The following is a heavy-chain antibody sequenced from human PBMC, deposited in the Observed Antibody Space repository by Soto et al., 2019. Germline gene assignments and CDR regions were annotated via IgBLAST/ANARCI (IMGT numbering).Heavy chain of an antibody. CDR2: INHSGST. CDR1: GGSFSGYY. CDR3: ARAPYSSSWGWFDP. J-gene: IGHJ5*02. V-gene: IGHV4-34*01. Sequence: QVQLQQWGAGLLKPSETLSLTCAVYGGSFSGYYWSWIRQPPGKGLEWIGEINHSGSTNYNPSLKSRVTISVDTSKNQCSLKLSSVTAADTAVYYCARAPYSSSWGWFDPWGQGTLVTVSS. D-gene: IGHD6-13*01.